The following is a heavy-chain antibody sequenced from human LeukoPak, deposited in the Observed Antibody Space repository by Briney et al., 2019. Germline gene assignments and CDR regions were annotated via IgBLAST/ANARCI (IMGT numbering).Heavy chain of an antibody. V-gene: IGHV1-2*02. CDR2: INPNSGGT. Sequence: GASVTVSCKASGYTFTGYYMHWVRQAPGQGLEWMGWINPNSGGTNYAQKFQGRVTMTRDTSISTAYMELSRLRSDDTAVYYCARDSPGYKDPKNWFDPWGQGTLVTVSS. CDR1: GYTFTGYY. CDR3: ARDSPGYKDPKNWFDP. D-gene: IGHD5-24*01. J-gene: IGHJ5*02.